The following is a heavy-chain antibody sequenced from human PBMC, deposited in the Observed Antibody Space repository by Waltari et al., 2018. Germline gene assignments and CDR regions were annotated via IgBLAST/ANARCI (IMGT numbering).Heavy chain of an antibody. V-gene: IGHV1-18*01. D-gene: IGHD5-12*01. CDR3: ARDLYSGYDFLLPFDY. CDR2: INTKSGDT. Sequence: QVQLVQSGGEVKKPGASVKVSCETSGYTFTSFAISWARQAPGQGLEGMGWINTKSGDTNYAQRFQGRVTMTTDTSTSTAYMELKSLTSDDTAVYYCARDLYSGYDFLLPFDYWGQGSLVTVSS. CDR1: GYTFTSFA. J-gene: IGHJ4*02.